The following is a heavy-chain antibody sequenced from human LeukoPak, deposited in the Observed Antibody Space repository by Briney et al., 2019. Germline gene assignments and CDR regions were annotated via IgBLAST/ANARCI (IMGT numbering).Heavy chain of an antibody. D-gene: IGHD1-1*01. CDR1: GYTFSSYS. Sequence: ASVKVSCTASGYTFSSYSITWVRQAPGQGLEWMGWISTYNGNTYYAQKFQGRVTLTTDTSTTTGYLELRSLRSDDTAVYFCARGNWNDPKVHSDYWGQGTLVTVSS. CDR2: ISTYNGNT. V-gene: IGHV1-18*04. J-gene: IGHJ4*02. CDR3: ARGNWNDPKVHSDY.